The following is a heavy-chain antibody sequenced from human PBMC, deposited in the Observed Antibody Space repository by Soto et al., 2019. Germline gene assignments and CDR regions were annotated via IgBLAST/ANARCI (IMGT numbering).Heavy chain of an antibody. CDR3: AKDRYYDFWSNWFDP. Sequence: VQLVESGGGLVKPGGSLRLSCAASGFTFSDYYMSWIRQAPGKGLEWVSAISGSGGSTYYADSVKGRFTISRDNSKNTLYLQMNSLRAEDTAVYYCAKDRYYDFWSNWFDPWGQGTLVTVSS. CDR2: ISGSGGST. J-gene: IGHJ5*02. CDR1: GFTFSDYY. D-gene: IGHD3-3*01. V-gene: IGHV3-23*04.